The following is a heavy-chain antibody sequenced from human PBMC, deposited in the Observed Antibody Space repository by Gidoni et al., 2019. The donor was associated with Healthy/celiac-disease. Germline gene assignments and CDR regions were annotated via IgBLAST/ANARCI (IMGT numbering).Heavy chain of an antibody. CDR3: ARDRPGAYYYYGMDV. J-gene: IGHJ6*02. CDR1: GFPFSSYS. D-gene: IGHD3-10*01. V-gene: IGHV3-21*01. CDR2: ISSSSSYI. Sequence: EVQLVESGGGLVKPGGSLRLSCSASGFPFSSYSMNWVRQAPGKGLEWVSSISSSSSYIYYADSVKGRFTISRDNAKNSLYLQMNSLRAEDTAVYYCARDRPGAYYYYGMDVWGQGTTVTVSS.